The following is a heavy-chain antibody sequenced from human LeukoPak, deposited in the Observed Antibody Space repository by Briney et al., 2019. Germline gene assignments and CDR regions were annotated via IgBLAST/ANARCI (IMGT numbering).Heavy chain of an antibody. CDR2: IYYNGDT. D-gene: IGHD3-16*01. CDR1: GDSITSTY. J-gene: IGHJ4*02. CDR3: AKTARVPYY. Sequence: PSETLSLTCTVSGDSITSTYWSWIRQPPGKGLEYLGYIYYNGDTNYNPSLRGRLTLSLDMSKHQFSLKLTSVTAADAAVYFCAKTARVPYYWGQGILVTVSS. V-gene: IGHV4-59*08.